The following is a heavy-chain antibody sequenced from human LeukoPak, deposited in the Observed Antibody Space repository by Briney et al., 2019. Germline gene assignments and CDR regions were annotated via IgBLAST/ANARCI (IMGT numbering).Heavy chain of an antibody. CDR3: ARAYFYDSIGGEGMDV. V-gene: IGHV3-21*01. J-gene: IGHJ6*02. CDR1: GFTFSTYN. Sequence: GGSLRLSCAASGFTFSTYNMNWVRQAPGRGLEWVSSISSSGSYVYYADSMKGRFTISRDNAENSLSLQVSSLRAEDTAVYYCARAYFYDSIGGEGMDVWGQGTTVTVSS. D-gene: IGHD3-22*01. CDR2: ISSSGSYV.